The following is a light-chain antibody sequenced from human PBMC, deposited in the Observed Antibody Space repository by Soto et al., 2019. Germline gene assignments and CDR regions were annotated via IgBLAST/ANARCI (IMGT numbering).Light chain of an antibody. V-gene: IGKV3-20*01. CDR1: QTVSGNY. CDR3: QQYGDSPLT. CDR2: GAS. Sequence: EFVLTQSPGTLSLSPGERATLSCRASQTVSGNYVAWYQQKPGQTPRLLIYGASSRATDIPDRFSGSGSGTDFTLTITRLEPEDFAVYHCQQYGDSPLTFGGGTKVDIK. J-gene: IGKJ4*01.